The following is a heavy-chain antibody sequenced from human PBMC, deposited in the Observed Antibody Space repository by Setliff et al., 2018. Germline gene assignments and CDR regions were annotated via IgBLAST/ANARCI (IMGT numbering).Heavy chain of an antibody. V-gene: IGHV1-3*01. CDR3: ARMSTSGPHYDY. CDR2: IHAGSSNT. CDR1: GYSFSSNA. D-gene: IGHD2-8*02. Sequence: GASVKVSCKASGYSFSSNAFHWVRQAPGQTLEWMGWIHAGSSNTLYSQRFRDRITISRDTSATTVHMELSSLRSDDTAVYYCARMSTSGPHYDYWGQGTLVTVSS. J-gene: IGHJ4*02.